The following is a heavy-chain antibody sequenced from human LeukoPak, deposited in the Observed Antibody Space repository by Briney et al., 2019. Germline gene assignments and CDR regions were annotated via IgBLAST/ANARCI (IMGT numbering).Heavy chain of an antibody. V-gene: IGHV4-39*07. CDR3: ARDVEDYDSNGYYHYFDY. J-gene: IGHJ4*02. D-gene: IGHD3-22*01. CDR2: ISYTGSA. Sequence: SETLSLTCSVSGGSIRNSNYFWAWIRQPPGKGLEWIGVISYTGSAYYNPSLKSRVTISVDTSKNQFSLKLISVTAADTAVYYCARDVEDYDSNGYYHYFDYWGQGTLVTVSS. CDR1: GGSIRNSNYF.